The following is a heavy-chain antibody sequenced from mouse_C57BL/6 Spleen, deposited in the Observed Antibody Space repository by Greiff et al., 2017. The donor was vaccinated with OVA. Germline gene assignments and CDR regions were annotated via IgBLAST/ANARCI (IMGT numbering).Heavy chain of an antibody. CDR1: GYSFTGYY. Sequence: EVKLMESGPELVKPGASVKISCKASGYSFTGYYMNWVKQSPEKSLEWIGEINPSTGGTTYNQKFKAKATLTVDKSSSTAYMQLKSLTSEDSAVYYCARSRSNYFDYWGQGTTLTVSS. CDR2: INPSTGGT. D-gene: IGHD5-1*01. J-gene: IGHJ2*01. V-gene: IGHV1-42*01. CDR3: ARSRSNYFDY.